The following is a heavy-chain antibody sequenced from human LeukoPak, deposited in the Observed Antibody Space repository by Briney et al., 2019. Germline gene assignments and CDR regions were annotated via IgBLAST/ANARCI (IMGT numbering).Heavy chain of an antibody. V-gene: IGHV3-53*01. J-gene: IGHJ6*02. Sequence: GGSLRLSCAASGFTVNRTYMSWVRQAPGRGLEWGSVIYRGGATYYADSVKGRFTISRDNSKNTLYLQMNSLRAEDTAVYYCARDTVTTFRFRDYQHYGMDVWGQGTTVTVSS. D-gene: IGHD4-17*01. CDR3: ARDTVTTFRFRDYQHYGMDV. CDR2: IYRGGAT. CDR1: GFTVNRTY.